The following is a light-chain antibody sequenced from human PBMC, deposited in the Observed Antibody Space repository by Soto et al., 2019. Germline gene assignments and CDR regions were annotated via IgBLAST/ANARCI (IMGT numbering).Light chain of an antibody. CDR2: AAS. CDR1: QSVTSNY. V-gene: IGKV3-20*01. Sequence: EVVLTQSPGTVSLSPGERATLSCRASQSVTSNYLAWYQQKPGQAPRLLIYAASSRPTGITDRFSGSGSGRDTTLSISKLEPEDFAVYYCHQYGSSNTWTFGQGTKVEIK. J-gene: IGKJ1*01. CDR3: HQYGSSNTWT.